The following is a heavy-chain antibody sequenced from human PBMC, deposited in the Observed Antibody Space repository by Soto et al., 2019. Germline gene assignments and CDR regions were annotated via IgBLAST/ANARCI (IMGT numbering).Heavy chain of an antibody. V-gene: IGHV3-30*16. CDR1: GFDFNKYA. Sequence: QVQLVEAGGGVVQPGRSLRLFCAASGFDFNKYAIHWFRQAPGKCLEVLAVISLDGTDKYADSVRGRLTISRDKSTNTVELNVNSLGCEDTAVYVCARDISYYASNGYYHKGMDVWGQGNTVTVSS. CDR3: ARDISYYASNGYYHKGMDV. J-gene: IGHJ6*01. D-gene: IGHD3-22*01. CDR2: ISLDGTD.